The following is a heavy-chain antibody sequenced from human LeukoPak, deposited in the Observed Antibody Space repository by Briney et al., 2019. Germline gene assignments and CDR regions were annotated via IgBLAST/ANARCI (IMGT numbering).Heavy chain of an antibody. Sequence: GGSLRLSCAASGFTFSSYGMHWVRQAPGKGLEWVAVISYDGSNKYYADSVKGRFTISRDNSKNTLYLQMNSLRAEDTAVYYCAKDRGYSRPDAFDIWGQGTMVTVSS. CDR1: GFTFSSYG. J-gene: IGHJ3*02. V-gene: IGHV3-30*18. CDR3: AKDRGYSRPDAFDI. CDR2: ISYDGSNK. D-gene: IGHD5-18*01.